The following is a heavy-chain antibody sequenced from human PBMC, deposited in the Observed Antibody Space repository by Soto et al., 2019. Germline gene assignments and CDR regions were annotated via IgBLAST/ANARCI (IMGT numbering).Heavy chain of an antibody. D-gene: IGHD5-18*01. Sequence: QVQQVQSGAEVKKPGSSVKVSCKASGGTFSSYAISWVRQAPGQGLEWMGGIIPIFGTANYAQKFQGRVTITADESTSTAYMELSSLRSEDTAVYYCARTIGLQLWLSYGMDVWGQGTTVTVSS. CDR1: GGTFSSYA. CDR3: ARTIGLQLWLSYGMDV. CDR2: IIPIFGTA. J-gene: IGHJ6*02. V-gene: IGHV1-69*01.